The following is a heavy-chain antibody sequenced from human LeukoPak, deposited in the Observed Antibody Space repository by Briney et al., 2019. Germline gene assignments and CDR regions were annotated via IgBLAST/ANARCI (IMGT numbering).Heavy chain of an antibody. CDR2: IIPIFGTA. J-gene: IGHJ4*02. CDR1: GGTFSSYA. V-gene: IGHV1-69*01. D-gene: IGHD2-2*01. Sequence: GSSVKVSCKASGGTFSSYAISWVRQAPGQGLEWMGGIIPIFGTANYAQKFQGRVTITADESTSTAYMELSSLRSEDTAVYYCARTNAGKDIVVVPAAYDYWGQGTLVTVSS. CDR3: ARTNAGKDIVVVPAAYDY.